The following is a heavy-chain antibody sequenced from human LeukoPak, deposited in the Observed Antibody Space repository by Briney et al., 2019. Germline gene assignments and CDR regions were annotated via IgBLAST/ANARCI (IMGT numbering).Heavy chain of an antibody. CDR1: GGSISSYY. V-gene: IGHV4-59*12. CDR3: ARVSWSDYVWGSYRSGWYFDL. J-gene: IGHJ2*01. D-gene: IGHD3-16*02. CDR2: IYYSGST. Sequence: SETLSLTCTVSGGSISSYYWSWIRQPPGKGLEWIGYIYYSGSTNYNPSLKSRVTISVDTSKNQFSLKLSSVTAADTAVYYCARVSWSDYVWGSYRSGWYFDLWGRGTLVTVSS.